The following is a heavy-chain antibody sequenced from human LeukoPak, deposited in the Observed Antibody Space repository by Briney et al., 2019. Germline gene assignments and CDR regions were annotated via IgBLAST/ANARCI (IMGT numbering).Heavy chain of an antibody. D-gene: IGHD2-2*01. Sequence: ASVKVSCKASGYTFTSYGISWVRQAPGQGLEWMGWISAYNGNTNYAQKLQGRVTMTTDTSTSTAYMELRSLRSDDTAVYYCARSRYCSSTSCPPAHYYYYYMDVWGKGTTVTVSS. CDR1: GYTFTSYG. CDR2: ISAYNGNT. V-gene: IGHV1-18*01. J-gene: IGHJ6*03. CDR3: ARSRYCSSTSCPPAHYYYYYMDV.